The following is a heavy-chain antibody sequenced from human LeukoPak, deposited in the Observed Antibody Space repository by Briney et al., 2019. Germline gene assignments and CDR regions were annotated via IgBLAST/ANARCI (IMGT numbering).Heavy chain of an antibody. V-gene: IGHV4-4*07. CDR3: ARSVYYYDSSGYYWGSRIYYFDY. CDR2: IYTSGST. CDR1: GGSICSYY. D-gene: IGHD3-22*01. Sequence: SETLSLTCTVSGGSICSYYWSWIRQPAGKGLEWIGRIYTSGSTNYNPSLKSRVTMSVDTSKNQFSLKLSSVTAADTAVYYCARSVYYYDSSGYYWGSRIYYFDYWGQGTLVTVSS. J-gene: IGHJ4*02.